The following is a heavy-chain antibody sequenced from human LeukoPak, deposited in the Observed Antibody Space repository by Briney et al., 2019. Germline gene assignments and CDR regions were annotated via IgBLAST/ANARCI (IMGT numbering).Heavy chain of an antibody. V-gene: IGHV3-23*01. CDR2: ISYSGGTT. J-gene: IGHJ3*01. CDR1: GFTFYSYA. D-gene: IGHD5-18*01. Sequence: GGSLRLSCAASGFTFYSYAMTWVRQAPGKGLEWVASISYSGGTTYYADSVKGRFTISSDDSRNRVYLRMYSLRGEDTALYYCAKGALRRYTAPGVFDFWGQGTMVTVSS. CDR3: AKGALRRYTAPGVFDF.